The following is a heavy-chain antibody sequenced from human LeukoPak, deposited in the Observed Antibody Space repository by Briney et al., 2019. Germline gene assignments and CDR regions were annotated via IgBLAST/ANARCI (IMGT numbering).Heavy chain of an antibody. D-gene: IGHD6-13*01. V-gene: IGHV1-69*05. Sequence: SVKASCKASGGTFSSYAISWVRQAPGQGLEWMGRIILIFGTANYAQKFQGRVTITTDESTSTAYMELSSLRSEDTAVYYCARGGAAAGKVWFDPWGQGTLVTVSS. J-gene: IGHJ5*02. CDR2: IILIFGTA. CDR1: GGTFSSYA. CDR3: ARGGAAAGKVWFDP.